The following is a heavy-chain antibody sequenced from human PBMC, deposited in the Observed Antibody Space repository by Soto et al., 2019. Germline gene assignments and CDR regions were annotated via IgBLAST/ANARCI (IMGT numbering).Heavy chain of an antibody. CDR1: GFTFSYYG. J-gene: IGHJ6*02. CDR2: IKKDGSEK. CDR3: VRGRTGMDV. Sequence: EVQLVESGGGLVQPGGSLRLSCAASGFTFSYYGMSWVRQAPGKGLEWVANIKKDGSEKYYVDSVKGRFTISRDNAKNSMYLQMSGLRDGDTAVYFCVRGRTGMDVWGQGTTVTVSS. V-gene: IGHV3-7*05.